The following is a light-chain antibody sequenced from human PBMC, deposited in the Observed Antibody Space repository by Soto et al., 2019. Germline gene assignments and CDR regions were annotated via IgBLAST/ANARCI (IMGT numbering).Light chain of an antibody. V-gene: IGLV2-23*02. CDR1: TSDVGSYTL. Sequence: QAASVSGSPGQSITISCTGTTSDVGSYTLVSWYQQHPGKAPKLMIYEVSKRPSGVSNRFSASKSGNTASLTISGLQAEDEADYYCCSYAGSSSWVFGGGTKLTVL. CDR3: CSYAGSSSWV. CDR2: EVS. J-gene: IGLJ3*02.